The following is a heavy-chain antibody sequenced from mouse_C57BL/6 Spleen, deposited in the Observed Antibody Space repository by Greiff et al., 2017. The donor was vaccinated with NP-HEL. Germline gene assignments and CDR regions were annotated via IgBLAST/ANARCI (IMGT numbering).Heavy chain of an antibody. V-gene: IGHV1-52*01. CDR1: GYTFTSYW. CDR2: IDPSDSET. J-gene: IGHJ3*01. CDR3: ATNWDGSWFAY. D-gene: IGHD4-1*01. Sequence: QVQLKEPGAELVRPGSSVKLSCKASGYTFTSYWMHWVKQRPIQGLEWIGNIDPSDSETHYNQKFKDKATLTVDKSSSTAYMQLSSLTSEDSAVYYCATNWDGSWFAYWGQGTLVTVSA.